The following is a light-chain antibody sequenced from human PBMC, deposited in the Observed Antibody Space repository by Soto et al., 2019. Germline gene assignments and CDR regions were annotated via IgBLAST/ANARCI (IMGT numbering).Light chain of an antibody. CDR1: QSVLSSSNNKNF. Sequence: DIVMTQSPDSLAVSLDERATINCKSSQSVLSSSNNKNFLAWYQQKPGQSPKLLIYWASTRESGVPDRFSGSGSGTDFTLTISSLQAEDVAVYYCQQYYSIPYTFGQGTKLEIK. V-gene: IGKV4-1*01. J-gene: IGKJ2*01. CDR3: QQYYSIPYT. CDR2: WAS.